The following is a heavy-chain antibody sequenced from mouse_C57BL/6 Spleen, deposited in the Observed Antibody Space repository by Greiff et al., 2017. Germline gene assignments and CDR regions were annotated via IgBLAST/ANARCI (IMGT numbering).Heavy chain of an antibody. Sequence: EVQGVESGGGLVKPGGSLKLSCEASGFTFSSYAMSWVRQTPEKRLEWVATISDGGSYTYYPDNVQGRFPISRDNAKNNLYLQMSHLKSEDTSMYDCTRDDYYKAWFAYWGQGTLVTVAA. D-gene: IGHD1-1*01. V-gene: IGHV5-4*01. CDR2: ISDGGSYT. CDR3: TRDDYYKAWFAY. CDR1: GFTFSSYA. J-gene: IGHJ3*01.